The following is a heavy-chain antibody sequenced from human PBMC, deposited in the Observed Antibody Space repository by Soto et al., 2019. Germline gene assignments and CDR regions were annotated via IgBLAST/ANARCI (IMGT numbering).Heavy chain of an antibody. Sequence: QVQLVESGGGVVQPGRSLRLSCAASGFTFSTYDMHWVRQAPGKGLEWVAVISSDGSNEYYADSVKGRFTISRDNSKNTLYVQMNSLRAEDTAVYYCAKDLGDSSADDGADYWVQGTLVTVSS. CDR3: AKDLGDSSADDGADY. CDR1: GFTFSTYD. D-gene: IGHD6-25*01. J-gene: IGHJ4*02. CDR2: ISSDGSNE. V-gene: IGHV3-30*18.